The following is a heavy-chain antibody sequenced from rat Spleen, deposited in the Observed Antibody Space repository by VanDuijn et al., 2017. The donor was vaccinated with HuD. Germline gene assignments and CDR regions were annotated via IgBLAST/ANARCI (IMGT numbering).Heavy chain of an antibody. CDR1: GFTFSDYG. V-gene: IGHV5-19*01. CDR3: ATDQLLAEAY. CDR2: INPSGGIT. D-gene: IGHD1-10*01. J-gene: IGHJ2*01. Sequence: EVQLVESGGGLVQPGRSLKFSCAASGFTFSDYGMHWIRQGPTKGLEWVASINPSGGITFYRDSVKGRFTISRDNAKSTLYLQMDSLRSEDTATYFCATDQLLAEAYWGQGVMVTVSS.